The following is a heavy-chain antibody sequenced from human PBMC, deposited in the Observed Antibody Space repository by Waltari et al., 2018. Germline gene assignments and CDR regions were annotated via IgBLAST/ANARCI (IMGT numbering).Heavy chain of an antibody. CDR3: ARHRDPGHSFDV. D-gene: IGHD2-21*01. J-gene: IGHJ3*01. CDR2: INESGST. Sequence: QVQLQQWGAGLLKPSETLSLTCAVYGGSLRGHWWSWIRKPPGKGREWIGEINESGSTNSRPSLKGRAAISVDTSRNQFSLKLSSVTAADTAIYYCARHRDPGHSFDVWGQGTVTVSS. V-gene: IGHV4-34*01. CDR1: GGSLRGHW.